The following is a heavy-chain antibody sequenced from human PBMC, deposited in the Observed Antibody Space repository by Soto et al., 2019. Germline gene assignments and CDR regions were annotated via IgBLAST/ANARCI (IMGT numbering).Heavy chain of an antibody. V-gene: IGHV1-18*01. CDR2: ISDYNGNT. J-gene: IGHJ4*02. CDR3: ARGLNGYLHYFDY. D-gene: IGHD5-18*01. Sequence: ASVKVSCKAVGYTFINYGISWVRQAPGQGLGWMGWISDYNGNTYYEKEFQGRVTMTTDTSTRTAYMELSSLRSEDTAVYYCARGLNGYLHYFDYWGQGTPVTVSS. CDR1: GYTFINYG.